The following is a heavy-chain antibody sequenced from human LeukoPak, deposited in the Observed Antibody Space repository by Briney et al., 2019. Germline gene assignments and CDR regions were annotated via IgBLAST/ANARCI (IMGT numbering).Heavy chain of an antibody. J-gene: IGHJ6*02. CDR3: ARDRSSQYCSSTSCYRGGYYCGMDV. CDR1: GGSISSGGYY. D-gene: IGHD2-2*02. Sequence: PSQTLSLTCTVSGGSISSGGYYWSWVRQHPGKGLERIGYIYYSGSTYYNPSLKSRVTISVDTSKNQFSLKLSSVTAADTAVYYCARDRSSQYCSSTSCYRGGYYCGMDVWGQGTTVTVSS. V-gene: IGHV4-31*03. CDR2: IYYSGST.